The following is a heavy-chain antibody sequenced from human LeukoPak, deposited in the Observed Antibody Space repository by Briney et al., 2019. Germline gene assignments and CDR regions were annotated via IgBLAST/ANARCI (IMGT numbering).Heavy chain of an antibody. J-gene: IGHJ4*02. Sequence: SETLSLTCTVSGGSISSSSCYWGWIRQPPGKGLEWIGSIYYSGSTYYNPSLKSRVTISVDTSKNQFSLKLSSVTAADTAVYYCARDRKSRSSSHDIDYWGQGTLVTVSS. V-gene: IGHV4-39*02. D-gene: IGHD6-13*01. CDR2: IYYSGST. CDR3: ARDRKSRSSSHDIDY. CDR1: GGSISSSSCY.